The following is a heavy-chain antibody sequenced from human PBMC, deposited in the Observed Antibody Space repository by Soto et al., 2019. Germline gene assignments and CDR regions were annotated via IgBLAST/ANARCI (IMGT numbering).Heavy chain of an antibody. CDR1: GFTFSSYG. D-gene: IGHD3-10*01. CDR3: ARDTEGVGDY. V-gene: IGHV3-33*01. Sequence: QVQLVESGGGVVQPGRSLRLSCAASGFTFSSYGMHWVRQAPGKGLEWVAVIWYDGSNKYYADSVKGRFTISRDNSKISLYLQMNSLRAEDTAVYYCARDTEGVGDYWGKGTLVTVSS. CDR2: IWYDGSNK. J-gene: IGHJ4*02.